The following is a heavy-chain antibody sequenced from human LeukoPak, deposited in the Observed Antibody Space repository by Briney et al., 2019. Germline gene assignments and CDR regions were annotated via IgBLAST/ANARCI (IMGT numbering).Heavy chain of an antibody. Sequence: PSETLSLTCTVPGGSISSSSYYWSWIRQPPGKGLEWIGEINHSGSTTSNPSLKSRVTISVDTSKNQYSLKLTSVTAADTAVYYCARANPRRTMIVVVITHLNWFDPWSQGTLVTVSS. CDR2: INHSGST. J-gene: IGHJ5*02. V-gene: IGHV4-39*07. CDR1: GGSISSSSYY. D-gene: IGHD3-22*01. CDR3: ARANPRRTMIVVVITHLNWFDP.